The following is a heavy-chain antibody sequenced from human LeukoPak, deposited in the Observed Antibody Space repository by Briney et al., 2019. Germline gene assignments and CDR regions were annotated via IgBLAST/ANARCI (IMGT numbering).Heavy chain of an antibody. Sequence: GRSLRLSCAASGFTFSSYGMHWVRQAPGKGLEWVAVIWYDGSNKYYADSVKGRFTISRDNSKNTLYLQMNSLRAEDTAVYYCARAASYYYDSSGHWDAFDIWGQGTMVTVSS. V-gene: IGHV3-33*01. J-gene: IGHJ3*02. CDR3: ARAASYYYDSSGHWDAFDI. CDR1: GFTFSSYG. D-gene: IGHD3-22*01. CDR2: IWYDGSNK.